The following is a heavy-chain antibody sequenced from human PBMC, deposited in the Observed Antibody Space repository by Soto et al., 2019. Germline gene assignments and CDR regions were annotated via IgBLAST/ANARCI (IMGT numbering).Heavy chain of an antibody. CDR2: IDGSGGTT. CDR1: GFPSSSTD. CDR3: AKNSGWFNT. Sequence: PGGSLRLSCAASGFPSSSTDMTWVRQAPGKGLDWVSTIDGSGGTTYYADSVKGRFTISRDNSMNTVYLQMNSLRADDTALYYCAKNSGWFNTWGQGALVTVYS. D-gene: IGHD3-10*01. V-gene: IGHV3-23*01. J-gene: IGHJ5*02.